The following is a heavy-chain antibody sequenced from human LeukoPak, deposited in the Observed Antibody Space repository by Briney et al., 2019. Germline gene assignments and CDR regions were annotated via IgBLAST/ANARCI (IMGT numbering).Heavy chain of an antibody. V-gene: IGHV5-51*01. J-gene: IGHJ5*02. D-gene: IGHD3-10*01. CDR3: ARQGTQITMVRGVITPGGFDP. Sequence: GESLKISCKGSGFIFTHFWIGWVRQMPGQGLEWMGIIYPGDSDTRYSPSFQGQVTISADKSISTAYLQWSSLKASDTAMYYCARQGTQITMVRGVITPGGFDPWGQGTLVTVSS. CDR2: IYPGDSDT. CDR1: GFIFTHFW.